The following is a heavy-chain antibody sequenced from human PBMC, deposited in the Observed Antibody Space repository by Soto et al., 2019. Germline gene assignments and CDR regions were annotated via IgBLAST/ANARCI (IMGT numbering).Heavy chain of an antibody. Sequence: PGESLKISCKGSGYSFTNYWIAWVRQMPGKGLEYMGIIYPSDSDTRYSPSFQGQVTISADKSISTAYLQWSGLKASDTAIYYCARHGFYGDFSSNYFDTWGQGTLVTVSS. CDR2: IYPSDSDT. CDR3: ARHGFYGDFSSNYFDT. CDR1: GYSFTNYW. D-gene: IGHD4-17*01. V-gene: IGHV5-51*01. J-gene: IGHJ5*02.